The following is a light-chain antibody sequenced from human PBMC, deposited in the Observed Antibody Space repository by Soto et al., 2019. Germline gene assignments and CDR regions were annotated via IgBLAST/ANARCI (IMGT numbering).Light chain of an antibody. CDR3: QQRSNRPPT. CDR1: QSVSSY. J-gene: IGKJ4*01. CDR2: DAS. Sequence: EIVLTQSPATLSLSPGERATLSCRASQSVSSYLAWYQQKPGQAPRLLIYDASNRATGIPARFSGSGSGTDFTLTISSREPEDYSVDFCQQRSNRPPTFGGGTKVEI. V-gene: IGKV3-11*01.